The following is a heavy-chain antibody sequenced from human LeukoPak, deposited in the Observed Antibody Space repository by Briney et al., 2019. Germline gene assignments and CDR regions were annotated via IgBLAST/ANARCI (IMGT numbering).Heavy chain of an antibody. D-gene: IGHD3-16*02. Sequence: GESLKISCKGSGYSFTSYWIGWGRQMPGKGLEWMGIIYPGESDTRYSPSFQGQVTISADKSISTAYLQWSSLKASDTAMYYCARQGGLRLGELSGIDYWGQGTLVTVSS. CDR1: GYSFTSYW. V-gene: IGHV5-51*01. CDR3: ARQGGLRLGELSGIDY. J-gene: IGHJ4*02. CDR2: IYPGESDT.